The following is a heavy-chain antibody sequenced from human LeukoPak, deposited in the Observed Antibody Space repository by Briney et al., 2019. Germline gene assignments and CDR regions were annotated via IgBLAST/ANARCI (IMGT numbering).Heavy chain of an antibody. D-gene: IGHD3-22*01. CDR3: ARAALYYGSSGLLGH. CDR2: ISADTVNT. J-gene: IGHJ4*02. V-gene: IGHV1-18*01. Sequence: ASVKVSCKASGYTFTSYGISWVRQAPGQGLEWLGWISADTVNTKYTEKLQGRVTMTRDTSTSTAYMELKSLRSDDTAVYYCARAALYYGSSGLLGHWGQGTLVTVSS. CDR1: GYTFTSYG.